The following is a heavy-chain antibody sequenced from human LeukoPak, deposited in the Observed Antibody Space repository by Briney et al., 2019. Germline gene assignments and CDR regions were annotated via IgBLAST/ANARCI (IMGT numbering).Heavy chain of an antibody. Sequence: PGGSLRLSCTDSGFTFADYAMSWVRQAPGKGLEWVGFIRSKASGGTTEYAASVKGRFIISRDDSKTVAYLQMNSLKTEDTAVYYCTRGGQWLGLGYHFDYWGQGTLVTVSS. CDR1: GFTFADYA. CDR2: IRSKASGGTT. V-gene: IGHV3-49*04. J-gene: IGHJ4*02. CDR3: TRGGQWLGLGYHFDY. D-gene: IGHD6-19*01.